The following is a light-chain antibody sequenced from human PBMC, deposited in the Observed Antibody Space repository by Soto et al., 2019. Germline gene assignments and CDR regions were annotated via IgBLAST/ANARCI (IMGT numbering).Light chain of an antibody. V-gene: IGKV1-39*01. Sequence: DIQMTQSPSSLSASVGDRVTITCRASQSISSYLNWYQQKPGTAPKLLIYAASTLQSGVPSRFSGSGSGTDFTLTISSLQPEDFATYYCQQVNGYPRDITFRGGTKV. CDR3: QQVNGYPRDIT. J-gene: IGKJ4*01. CDR1: QSISSY. CDR2: AAS.